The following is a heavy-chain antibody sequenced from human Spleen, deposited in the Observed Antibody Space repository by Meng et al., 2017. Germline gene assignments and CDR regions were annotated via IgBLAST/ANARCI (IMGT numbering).Heavy chain of an antibody. D-gene: IGHD5-24*01. V-gene: IGHV1-18*04. J-gene: IGHJ6*02. Sequence: ASVKVSCKASGYTFAAYWIQWVRQAPGQGLEWMGWISVYSGNTNYPHKLQGRVTMTTDTSTTTAYMELRSLRSDDTAVYYCARDQNYPYGMDVWGQGTTVTVSS. CDR3: ARDQNYPYGMDV. CDR2: ISVYSGNT. CDR1: GYTFAAYW.